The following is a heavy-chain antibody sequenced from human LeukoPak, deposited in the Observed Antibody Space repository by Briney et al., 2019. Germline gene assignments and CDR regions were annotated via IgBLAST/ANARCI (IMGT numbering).Heavy chain of an antibody. V-gene: IGHV4-34*01. D-gene: IGHD3-10*01. CDR3: ARLRRYYGSGSIFDSGQKYYFDY. CDR1: GGSFSGYY. Sequence: SETLSLTCAVYGGSFSGYYWSWIRQPPGKGLEWIGEINHSGSTNYNPSLKSRVTISVDTSKNQFSLKLSSVTAADTAVYYCARLRRYYGSGSIFDSGQKYYFDYWGQGTLVTVSS. J-gene: IGHJ4*02. CDR2: INHSGST.